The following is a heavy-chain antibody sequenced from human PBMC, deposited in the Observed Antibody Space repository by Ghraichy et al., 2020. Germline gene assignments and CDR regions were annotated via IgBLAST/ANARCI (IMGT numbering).Heavy chain of an antibody. CDR2: ISSSSSYT. D-gene: IGHD5-12*01. CDR3: ASSPSGYDYMDV. V-gene: IGHV3-11*03. J-gene: IGHJ6*04. Sequence: GESLNISCAASGFTFSDYYMNWIRHAPGKELEWVSYISSSSSYTTYADSVKGRFTISRDNAKNSLYLQMNSLRAEDTAVYYCASSPSGYDYMDVWGKGTTVTVSS. CDR1: GFTFSDYY.